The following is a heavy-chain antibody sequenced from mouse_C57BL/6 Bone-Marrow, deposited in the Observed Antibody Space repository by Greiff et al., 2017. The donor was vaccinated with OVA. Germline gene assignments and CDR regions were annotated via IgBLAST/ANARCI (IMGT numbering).Heavy chain of an antibody. D-gene: IGHD1-1*01. V-gene: IGHV1-19*01. CDR3: ARDGSSSPWFAY. J-gene: IGHJ3*01. CDR2: INPYNGGT. CDR1: GYTFTDYY. Sequence: VQLKQSGPVLVKPGASVKMSCKASGYTFTDYYMNWVKQSHGKSLEWIGVINPYNGGTSYNQKFKGKATLTVDKSSSTAYMELNSLTSEDSAVYYCARDGSSSPWFAYWGQGTLVTVSA.